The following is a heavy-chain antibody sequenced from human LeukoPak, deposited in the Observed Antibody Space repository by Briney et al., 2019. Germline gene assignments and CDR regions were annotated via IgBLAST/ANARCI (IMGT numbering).Heavy chain of an antibody. J-gene: IGHJ4*02. D-gene: IGHD2-21*01. CDR2: FDPEDGET. Sequence: ASVKVSCKVSGYTLTELSMHWVRRAPGKGLEWMGGFDPEDGETIYAQKFQGRVTMTEDTSTDTAYMELSSLRSEDTAVYYCATGPPVFPYSGPHDYWGQGTLVTVSS. CDR3: ATGPPVFPYSGPHDY. V-gene: IGHV1-24*01. CDR1: GYTLTELS.